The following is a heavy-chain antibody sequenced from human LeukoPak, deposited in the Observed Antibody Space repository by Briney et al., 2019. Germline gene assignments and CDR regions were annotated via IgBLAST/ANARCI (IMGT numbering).Heavy chain of an antibody. V-gene: IGHV3-30*18. J-gene: IGHJ4*02. CDR1: GFTFSSYG. CDR3: AKDRFGEYHPFDY. CDR2: ISYDGSNK. Sequence: PGRSLRLSCAASGFTFSSYGMHWVRQAPGKGLEWVAVISYDGSNKYYADSVKGRFTISRDNSKNTLHLQMNSLRPEDTAVYYCAKDRFGEYHPFDYWGQGTLVTVSS. D-gene: IGHD3-10*01.